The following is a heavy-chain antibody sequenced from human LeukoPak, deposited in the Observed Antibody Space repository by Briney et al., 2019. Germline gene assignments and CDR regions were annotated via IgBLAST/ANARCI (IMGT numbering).Heavy chain of an antibody. D-gene: IGHD6-19*01. CDR1: GGSFSGYY. V-gene: IGHV4-34*01. J-gene: IGHJ4*02. CDR3: ARASIAVAGNNHFDY. Sequence: SETLSLTCAVYGGSFSGYYWSWIRQPPGKGLEWIGEINHSGSTNYNPSLKSRVTISVDTSKNQFSLKLSSVTAADTAVYYCARASIAVAGNNHFDYWCQGTLVTVSS. CDR2: INHSGST.